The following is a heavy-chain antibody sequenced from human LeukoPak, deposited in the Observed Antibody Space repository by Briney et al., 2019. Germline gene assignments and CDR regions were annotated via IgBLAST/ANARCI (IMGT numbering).Heavy chain of an antibody. CDR2: LSAYNGNT. CDR3: ARDYCGSGGSCYSGVDY. D-gene: IGHD2-15*01. CDR1: GYTFTSYG. Sequence: ASVKVSCKASGYTFTSYGISWVRQAPGQGLEWMGWLSAYNGNTNYAQKLQGRVTMTTDTSTSTAYMELRSLRSDDTAVYYCARDYCGSGGSCYSGVDYWGQGTLVTVSS. V-gene: IGHV1-18*01. J-gene: IGHJ4*02.